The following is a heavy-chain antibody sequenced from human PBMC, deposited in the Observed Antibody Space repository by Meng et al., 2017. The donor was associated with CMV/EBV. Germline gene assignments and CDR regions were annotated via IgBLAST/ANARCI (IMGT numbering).Heavy chain of an antibody. CDR3: ARDELYYYDSSGYKFDY. CDR1: GYTFTSYA. D-gene: IGHD3-22*01. CDR2: ISYDGSNK. Sequence: SCKASGYTFTSYAMHWVRQAPGKGLEWVAVISYDGSNKYYADSVKGRFTISRDNSKNTLYLQMNSLRAEDTAVYYCARDELYYYDSSGYKFDYWGQGTLVTVSS. J-gene: IGHJ4*02. V-gene: IGHV3-30-3*01.